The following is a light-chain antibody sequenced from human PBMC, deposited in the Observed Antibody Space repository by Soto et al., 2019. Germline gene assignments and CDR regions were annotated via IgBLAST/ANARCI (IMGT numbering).Light chain of an antibody. J-gene: IGKJ1*01. CDR1: QSVSSN. Sequence: EIVMTQSPATLSVSPGERATLSCRASQSVSSNLAWYQQKPGQAPRLLIYGASTRATGIPARFSGSGSGTEFTLTISSLQSEDFAVYYCQQYNNWPRTFGQGTKEDNK. CDR2: GAS. CDR3: QQYNNWPRT. V-gene: IGKV3-15*01.